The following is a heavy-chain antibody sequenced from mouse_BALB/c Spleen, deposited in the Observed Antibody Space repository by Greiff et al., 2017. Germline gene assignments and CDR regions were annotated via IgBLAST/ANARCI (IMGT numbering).Heavy chain of an antibody. Sequence: EVQLQQSGTVLARPGASVKMSCKASGYTFTSYWMHWVKQRPGQGLEWIGAIYPGNSDTSYNQKFKGKAKLTAVTSTSTAYMELSSLTNEDSAVYYCTRGVGARATDYWGQGTTLTVSS. D-gene: IGHD3-1*01. CDR2: IYPGNSDT. CDR3: TRGVGARATDY. V-gene: IGHV1-5*01. CDR1: GYTFTSYW. J-gene: IGHJ2*01.